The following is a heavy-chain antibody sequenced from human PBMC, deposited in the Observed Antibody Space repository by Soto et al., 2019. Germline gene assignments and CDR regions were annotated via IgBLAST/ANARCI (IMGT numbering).Heavy chain of an antibody. CDR2: IIPIFGTA. CDR1: GGTFSSYA. Sequence: QVQLVQSGAEVKKPGSSVKVSCKASGGTFSSYAISWVRQAPGQGLEWMGGIIPIFGTANYAQKCQGRVTITADKSTSTAYMELSSLRSEDMVVYYCARARIQTGGMDVWGQGTTVTVSS. CDR3: ARARIQTGGMDV. D-gene: IGHD5-18*01. J-gene: IGHJ6*02. V-gene: IGHV1-69*06.